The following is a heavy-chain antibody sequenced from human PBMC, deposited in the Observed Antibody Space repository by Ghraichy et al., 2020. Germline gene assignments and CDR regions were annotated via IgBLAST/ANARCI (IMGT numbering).Heavy chain of an antibody. CDR3: ARESGGNWHLEY. Sequence: GESLNISCAASGFTFSNYWMTWVRQAPGKGLEWLANMKEDGSTTYYVDSLNGRFTISRDNARNSLYLQMNSLRDEDTAVYYCARESGGNWHLEYWGQGTLVTVSS. J-gene: IGHJ4*02. D-gene: IGHD1-1*01. V-gene: IGHV3-7*04. CDR1: GFTFSNYW. CDR2: MKEDGSTT.